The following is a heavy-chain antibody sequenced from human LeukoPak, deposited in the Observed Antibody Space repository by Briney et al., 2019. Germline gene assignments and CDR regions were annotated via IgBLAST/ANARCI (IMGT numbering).Heavy chain of an antibody. CDR1: GGSISSGGYY. D-gene: IGHD6-13*01. Sequence: SETLSLTCTVSGGSISSGGYYWSWIRQPPGKGLEWIGYIYHSGSTYYNPSLKSRVTISVDRSKNQFSLKLGSVTAADTAVYYCAGAGSSSWSFDYWGQGTLVTVSS. J-gene: IGHJ4*02. CDR2: IYHSGST. V-gene: IGHV4-30-2*01. CDR3: AGAGSSSWSFDY.